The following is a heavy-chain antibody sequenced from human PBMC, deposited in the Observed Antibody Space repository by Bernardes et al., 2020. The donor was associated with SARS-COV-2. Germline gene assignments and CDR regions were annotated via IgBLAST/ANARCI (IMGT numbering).Heavy chain of an antibody. CDR2: INHSGST. CDR3: ARGRGWRGWLYSSGWYHFFFDY. Sequence: SETLSLTCAVYGGSFSGYYWSWIRQPPGKGLEWIGEINHSGSTNYNPSLKSRVTISVDTSKNQFSLKLSSVTAADTAVYYCARGRGWRGWLYSSGWYHFFFDYWGQGTLVTVSS. CDR1: GGSFSGYY. J-gene: IGHJ4*02. D-gene: IGHD6-19*01. V-gene: IGHV4-34*01.